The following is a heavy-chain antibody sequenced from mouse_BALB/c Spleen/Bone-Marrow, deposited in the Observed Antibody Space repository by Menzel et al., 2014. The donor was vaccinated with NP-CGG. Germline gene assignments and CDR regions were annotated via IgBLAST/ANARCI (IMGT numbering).Heavy chain of an antibody. V-gene: IGHV1-9*01. CDR2: ILPGSGNT. Sequence: VQLQQSGAELMKPGASVKVSCKATGYTFSSYWIEWVKQRHGHGLEWIGEILPGSGNTNYNEKFKGKATFTADTSSNTAYMQLSSLTSEDSAVYYCARWAFDAWFAYWGQGTLVTVSA. CDR1: GYTFSSYW. D-gene: IGHD3-1*01. J-gene: IGHJ3*01. CDR3: ARWAFDAWFAY.